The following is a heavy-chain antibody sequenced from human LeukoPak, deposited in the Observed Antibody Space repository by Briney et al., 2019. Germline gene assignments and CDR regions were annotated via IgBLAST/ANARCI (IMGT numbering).Heavy chain of an antibody. CDR1: GFTFSSYG. CDR3: AKRAIIDYGRHFDY. V-gene: IGHV3-23*01. CDR2: ISGSGDNT. D-gene: IGHD4-17*01. J-gene: IGHJ4*02. Sequence: GGSLRLSCAASGFTFSSYGMTWVRPAPGKGVGGVAEISGSGDNTYYADSVKGRLTISRDNSKNTLYLQMNSLSAEDTAVYTCAKRAIIDYGRHFDYWGQGTLVSVSS.